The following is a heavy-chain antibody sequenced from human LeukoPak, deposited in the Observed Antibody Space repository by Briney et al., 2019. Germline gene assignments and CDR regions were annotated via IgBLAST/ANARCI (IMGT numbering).Heavy chain of an antibody. CDR2: INPTTGGT. CDR1: GYTFIDYY. D-gene: IGHD3-16*01. CDR3: ATLGEDNTDTPFAY. J-gene: IGHJ4*02. Sequence: ASVKVSCKTSGYTFIDYYIHWIRQAPGQGLEWMGRINPTTGGTDFAQKFQGKVSMTRDTSISTAYMELSRLGSDDTAVYYCATLGEDNTDTPFAYWGQGTLVTVSS. V-gene: IGHV1-2*06.